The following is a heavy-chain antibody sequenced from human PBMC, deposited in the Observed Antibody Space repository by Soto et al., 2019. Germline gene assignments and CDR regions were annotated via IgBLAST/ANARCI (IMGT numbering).Heavy chain of an antibody. D-gene: IGHD1-1*01. J-gene: IGHJ3*02. Sequence: QVQLQQWGAGLLKPSETLSLTCAVYGGFASSGSYYWSWIRQPPGKGLEWIGEMSHSGGTHFNPCLKSRVTKSVDTSKNQFSLKMSSVTAADTALYYCARVARGTATTVVDAFDIWGPGTMVTVSS. V-gene: IGHV4-34*01. CDR1: GGFASSGSYY. CDR3: ARVARGTATTVVDAFDI. CDR2: MSHSGGT.